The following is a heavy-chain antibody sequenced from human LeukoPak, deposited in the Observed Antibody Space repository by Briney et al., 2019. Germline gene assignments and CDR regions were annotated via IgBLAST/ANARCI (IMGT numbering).Heavy chain of an antibody. D-gene: IGHD4-23*01. Sequence: GGSLRLSCAVSGSTFSSSGMSWVRQAPGKGLEWVSAITGSGGSTYYADSVKGRFTISRDISKNTLYLQMNSLRAEDTAVYYCAKRSDYGGNWNHLEYWGQGTPVTVSS. J-gene: IGHJ4*02. V-gene: IGHV3-23*01. CDR3: AKRSDYGGNWNHLEY. CDR2: ITGSGGST. CDR1: GSTFSSSG.